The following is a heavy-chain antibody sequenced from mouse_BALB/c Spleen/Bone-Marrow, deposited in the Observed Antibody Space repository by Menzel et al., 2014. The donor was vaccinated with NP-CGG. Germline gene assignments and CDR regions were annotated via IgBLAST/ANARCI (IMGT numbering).Heavy chain of an antibody. CDR1: GFTFTDYY. J-gene: IGHJ1*01. CDR3: ARDNYYGYHWYFEV. CDR2: IRNKANGYTT. Sequence: EVKLVESGGGLVQPGGSLRLSCATFGFTFTDYYMSWVRQPPGKALEWLGFIRNKANGYTTEYSASVKGRFTISRDNSQSILYLRMNTLRAEDSATYYCARDNYYGYHWYFEVWGAGTTVTVSS. V-gene: IGHV7-3*02. D-gene: IGHD1-2*01.